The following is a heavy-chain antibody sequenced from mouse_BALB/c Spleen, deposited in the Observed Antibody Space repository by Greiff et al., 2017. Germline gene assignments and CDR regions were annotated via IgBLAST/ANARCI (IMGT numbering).Heavy chain of an antibody. CDR2: IDPANGNT. J-gene: IGHJ1*01. V-gene: IGHV14-3*02. CDR3: ARDGNYEMSTDWYFDV. CDR1: GFNIKDTY. D-gene: IGHD2-1*01. Sequence: EVQLQQSGAELVKPGASVKLSCTASGFNIKDTYMHWVKQRPEQGLEWIGRIDPANGNTKYDPKFQGKATITADTSSNTAYLQLSSLTSEDTAVYYCARDGNYEMSTDWYFDVWGAGTTVTVSS.